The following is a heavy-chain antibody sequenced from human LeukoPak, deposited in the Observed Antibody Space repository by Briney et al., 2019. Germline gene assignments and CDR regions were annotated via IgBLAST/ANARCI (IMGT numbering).Heavy chain of an antibody. CDR1: GFTFSTSA. Sequence: GGSLRLSCAASGFTFSTSAMSWVRQAPGKGLEWVSSISGSGGSTHYAASVKGRFTIFRDNSKNTLHLQMNSLRAEDTAVYYCARPLVGDALDYWGQGTLVTVSS. D-gene: IGHD1-26*01. CDR3: ARPLVGDALDY. CDR2: ISGSGGST. J-gene: IGHJ4*02. V-gene: IGHV3-23*01.